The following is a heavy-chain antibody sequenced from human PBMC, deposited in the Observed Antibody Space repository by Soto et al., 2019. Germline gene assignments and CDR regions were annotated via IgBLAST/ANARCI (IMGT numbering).Heavy chain of an antibody. V-gene: IGHV1-8*01. J-gene: IGHJ4*02. CDR3: TIWYYYGSGSYYRFDY. D-gene: IGHD3-10*01. CDR2: MNPNSGNT. CDR1: GYTFTSYD. Sequence: QVQLVQSGAEVKKPGASVKVSCKASGYTFTSYDINWVRQATGQGLEWMGWMNPNSGNTGYAQKFQGRVTMTRNTXIXXAYMELSSLRSEDTAVYYCTIWYYYGSGSYYRFDYWGQGTLVTVSS.